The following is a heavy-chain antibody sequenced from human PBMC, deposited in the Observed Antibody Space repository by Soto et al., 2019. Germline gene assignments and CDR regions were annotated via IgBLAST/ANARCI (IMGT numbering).Heavy chain of an antibody. CDR2: ISSSSSYI. J-gene: IGHJ6*02. D-gene: IGHD3-3*01. Sequence: GGSLRLSCAASGFTFSSYSMNWVRQAPGKGLEWVSSISSSSSYIYYADSVKGRFTISRDNAKNSLYLQMNSLRAEDTAVYYCARASRDLWTDLEVNGMDVWGQGTTVTVSS. CDR3: ARASRDLWTDLEVNGMDV. CDR1: GFTFSSYS. V-gene: IGHV3-21*01.